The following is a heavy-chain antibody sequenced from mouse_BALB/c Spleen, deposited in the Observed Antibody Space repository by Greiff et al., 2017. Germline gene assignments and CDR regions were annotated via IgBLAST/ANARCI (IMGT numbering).Heavy chain of an antibody. CDR1: GYTFSSYW. J-gene: IGHJ3*01. CDR3: ARGFDYYGSSPWFAY. V-gene: IGHV1-9*01. D-gene: IGHD1-1*01. Sequence: QVHVKQSGAELMKPGASVKISCKATGYTFSSYWIEWVKQRPGHGLEWIGEILPGSGSTNYNEKFKGKATFTADTSSNTAYMQLSSLTSEDSAVYYCARGFDYYGSSPWFAYWGQGTLVTVSA. CDR2: ILPGSGST.